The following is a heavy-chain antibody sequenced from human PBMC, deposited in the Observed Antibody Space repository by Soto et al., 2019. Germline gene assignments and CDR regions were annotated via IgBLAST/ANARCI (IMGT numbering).Heavy chain of an antibody. Sequence: QVQLVQSGAEVKTPGSSVKVSCKASGGIFTRYYIRWVRQAPGQGLEWLGAIIPIFGTANYAPKFQGRVTITEDATTSTDYMELSSLRSADTAMYYCAINEGRDVSTFDYWGQGPLVTVAS. V-gene: IGHV1-69*01. CDR1: GGIFTRYY. D-gene: IGHD3-10*02. CDR3: AINEGRDVSTFDY. J-gene: IGHJ4*02. CDR2: IIPIFGTA.